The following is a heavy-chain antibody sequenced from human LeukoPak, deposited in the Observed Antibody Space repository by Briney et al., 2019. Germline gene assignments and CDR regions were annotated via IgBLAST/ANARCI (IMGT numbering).Heavy chain of an antibody. CDR2: IFYSGNT. CDR1: GGSIRSNLYY. Sequence: SETLSLTCSVSGGSIRSNLYYWAWIRQSPGKGLEWIGSIFYSGNTYYNSSLKSRVTISVDTSKNQFSLKLSSVTAADTAVYYCATGGSGWYRYWGQGTLVTVSS. J-gene: IGHJ4*02. D-gene: IGHD6-19*01. CDR3: ATGGSGWYRY. V-gene: IGHV4-39*07.